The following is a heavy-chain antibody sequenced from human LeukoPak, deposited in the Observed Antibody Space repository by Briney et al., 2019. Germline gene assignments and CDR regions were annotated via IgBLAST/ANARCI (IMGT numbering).Heavy chain of an antibody. J-gene: IGHJ6*03. Sequence: GGSLRLSCAASGFTVSSNYMSWVRQAPGKGLEWVSVIYSDGTTYYADSVKGRFTISRDNSKNTLYLQMNSLRVEDTAVYYCAKSVFDSSGDPYMDVWGKGTTVTISS. CDR2: IYSDGTT. CDR3: AKSVFDSSGDPYMDV. V-gene: IGHV3-66*01. CDR1: GFTVSSNY. D-gene: IGHD3-22*01.